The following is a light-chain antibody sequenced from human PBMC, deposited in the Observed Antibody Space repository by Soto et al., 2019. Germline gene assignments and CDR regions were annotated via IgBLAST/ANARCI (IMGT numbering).Light chain of an antibody. CDR1: SADIGSHDY. CDR3: NSYTTTSALV. Sequence: QSLLTQPASVSLSPGQSITISCTGSSADIGSHDYVSWYQQHPGKVPKLIIYEVSKRPSGASDRFSGSKSGNAAYLSISGLQPEDEADYYCNSYTTTSALVFGTGTKVTVL. V-gene: IGLV2-14*01. J-gene: IGLJ1*01. CDR2: EVS.